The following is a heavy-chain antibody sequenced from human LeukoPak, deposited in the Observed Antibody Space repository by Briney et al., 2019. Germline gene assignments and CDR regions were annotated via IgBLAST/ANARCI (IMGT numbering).Heavy chain of an antibody. CDR3: ARDKEAARPYDWFDP. V-gene: IGHV3-7*01. CDR2: IKQDGSEK. D-gene: IGHD6-6*01. Sequence: GGSLRLSCATSGFTFSSYWMSWVRQAPGQGLEWVTNIKQDGSEKHYVDSVKGRFTISRDNAKDSLYLQMNSLRAEDTAVYYCARDKEAARPYDWFDPWGQGTLVTVSS. CDR1: GFTFSSYW. J-gene: IGHJ5*02.